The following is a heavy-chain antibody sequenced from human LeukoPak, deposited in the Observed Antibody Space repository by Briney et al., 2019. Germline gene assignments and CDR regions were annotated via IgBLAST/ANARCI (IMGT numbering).Heavy chain of an antibody. CDR1: GGSFSSYA. CDR2: NSAYNGKT. J-gene: IGHJ4*02. CDR3: ARTPYDILTGYYVPNFDY. D-gene: IGHD3-9*01. V-gene: IGHV1-18*01. Sequence: ASVNASWTASGGSFSSYAMSWVRKAPGQGLERMVWNSAYNGKTNYAQKLQGRVTMTTDTSTSTAYMELRSLRSDDTAVYYCARTPYDILTGYYVPNFDYWGQGTLVTVSS.